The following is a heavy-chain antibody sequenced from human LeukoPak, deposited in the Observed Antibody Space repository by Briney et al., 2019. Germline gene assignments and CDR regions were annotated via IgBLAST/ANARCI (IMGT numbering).Heavy chain of an antibody. Sequence: GGSLRLSCAASGFTFSSYAMSWVRQAPGKGLDWVSTISGSGSRTYYADSVKGRFTISRDNSTLYLQMNSLRVEDTAVYYCARDMSGPPLFYYWGQGTLVTVSS. CDR3: ARDMSGPPLFYY. J-gene: IGHJ4*02. CDR2: ISGSGSRT. D-gene: IGHD2-8*02. CDR1: GFTFSSYA. V-gene: IGHV3-23*01.